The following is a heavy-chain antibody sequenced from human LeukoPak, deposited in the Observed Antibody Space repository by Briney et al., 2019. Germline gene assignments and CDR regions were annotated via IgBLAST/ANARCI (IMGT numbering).Heavy chain of an antibody. J-gene: IGHJ4*02. D-gene: IGHD6-13*01. CDR1: GFPSSSFA. CDR3: ARENSGIAATDKIDH. CDR2: ISHDGSNK. V-gene: IGHV3-30-3*01. Sequence: PGGPRSPPCAASGFPSSSFAMHWARQAQGKGLEGGAVISHDGSNKYYADSVKGRFTISRDNSKNTLYLQMNSLRAEDTAVYYCARENSGIAATDKIDHWGQGTLVTVS.